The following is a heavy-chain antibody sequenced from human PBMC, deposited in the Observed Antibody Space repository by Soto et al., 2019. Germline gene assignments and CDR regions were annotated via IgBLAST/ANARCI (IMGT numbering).Heavy chain of an antibody. Sequence: QAQLVQSGAEVKKPGASVKVSCKASGYTFYSHSISWVRQAPGQGLKWMGRINGDYGNTQYAQKFRGRVTMTTDTSTTTVYMEQTNVRSDDAAVYYCARCIRGDYSYGMDVWGQGTTVTVSS. D-gene: IGHD2-21*01. CDR2: INGDYGNT. CDR3: ARCIRGDYSYGMDV. CDR1: GYTFYSHS. V-gene: IGHV1-18*01. J-gene: IGHJ6*02.